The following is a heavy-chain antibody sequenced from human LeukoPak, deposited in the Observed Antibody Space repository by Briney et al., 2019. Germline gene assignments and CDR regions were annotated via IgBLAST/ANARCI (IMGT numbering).Heavy chain of an antibody. CDR1: GGSISSYY. CDR2: IFYNGNT. J-gene: IGHJ4*02. CDR3: ARDGAYGSGSYYPFDY. V-gene: IGHV4-59*01. Sequence: GSLRLSCAASGGSISSYYWSWIRQPPGKGLEWIGYIFYNGNTNYNPSLRSRVTMSLDTSKNQFSLKLTSVTAADTAVYYCARDGAYGSGSYYPFDYWGQGTLVTVSS. D-gene: IGHD3-10*01.